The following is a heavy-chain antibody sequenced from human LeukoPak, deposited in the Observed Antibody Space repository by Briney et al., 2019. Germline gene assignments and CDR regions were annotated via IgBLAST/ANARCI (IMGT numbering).Heavy chain of an antibody. J-gene: IGHJ3*02. V-gene: IGHV1-2*02. D-gene: IGHD3-10*01. CDR2: INPNSGGT. Sequence: ASVKVSCKASGYTFTGYYMHWVRQAPGQGLEWMGWINPNSGGTNYAQKFQGRVTMTRDTSISTAYMELSRLRSDDTAVYYCARPYYSSGSYWDAFDIWGQGTMVTVSS. CDR1: GYTFTGYY. CDR3: ARPYYSSGSYWDAFDI.